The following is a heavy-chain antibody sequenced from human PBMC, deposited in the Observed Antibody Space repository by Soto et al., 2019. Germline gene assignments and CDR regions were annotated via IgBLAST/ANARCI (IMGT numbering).Heavy chain of an antibody. CDR2: VKPNNGGT. J-gene: IGHJ4*02. D-gene: IGHD6-19*01. V-gene: IGHV1-2*04. CDR1: GYTFTGYY. Sequence: QVQLVQSGAEVKKPGASVKVSCKASGYTFTGYYIHWVRQAPGQGLEWMGWVKPNNGGTNYAQNFQGWVTMTRDTSISTAYMELSRLRSDDTAVYYCVTSRVSIAVAGETEYYFDYWGQGTLVTVSS. CDR3: VTSRVSIAVAGETEYYFDY.